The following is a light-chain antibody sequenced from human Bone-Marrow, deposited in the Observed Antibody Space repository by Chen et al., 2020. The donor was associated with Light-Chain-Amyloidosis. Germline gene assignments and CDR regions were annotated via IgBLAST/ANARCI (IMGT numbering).Light chain of an antibody. V-gene: IGLV3-25*03. CDR3: QSADSSGTYEVI. CDR1: DLPTKY. J-gene: IGLJ2*01. Sequence: SYELTQPPSVSVSPGQTARITCSGDDLPTKYAYWYQQKPGQAPVLVIHRATERPSGISDRFSGSSSGTTATLTISGVQAEDEDDYHCQSADSSGTYEVIFGGGTKLTVL. CDR2: RAT.